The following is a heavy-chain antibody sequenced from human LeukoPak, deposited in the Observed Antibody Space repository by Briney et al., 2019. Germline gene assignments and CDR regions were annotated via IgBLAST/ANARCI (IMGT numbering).Heavy chain of an antibody. Sequence: ASVKVSCKASGYTFTSYAMHWVRQAPGQRLEWMGWINAGNGNTKYSQEFQGRVTITRDTSASTAYMELSSLRSEDMAVYYCARDLSSRGAFDIWGQGTMVTVSS. J-gene: IGHJ3*02. V-gene: IGHV1-3*03. CDR1: GYTFTSYA. D-gene: IGHD2-15*01. CDR2: INAGNGNT. CDR3: ARDLSSRGAFDI.